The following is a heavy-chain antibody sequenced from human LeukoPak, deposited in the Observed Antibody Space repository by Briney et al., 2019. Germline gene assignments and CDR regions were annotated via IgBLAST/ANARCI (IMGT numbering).Heavy chain of an antibody. D-gene: IGHD3-16*01. CDR3: ARMFGPDAGFDY. Sequence: ASVKVSCKASGYTFTGYSMHWVRQAPGQGLEWLGQINPNSGGTNYAQNFQGRVTMTRDTSVSTAYMELSRLRSDDTAVYYRARMFGPDAGFDYWGQGTLVPVSS. J-gene: IGHJ4*02. CDR1: GYTFTGYS. V-gene: IGHV1-2*06. CDR2: INPNSGGT.